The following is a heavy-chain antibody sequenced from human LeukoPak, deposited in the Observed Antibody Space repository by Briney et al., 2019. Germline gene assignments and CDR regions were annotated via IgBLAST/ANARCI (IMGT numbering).Heavy chain of an antibody. Sequence: SETLSLTCTVSGGSITSGSYYWNWIRQPAGKGLEWIGRIYTSGSTNYNPSLKSRVTISLDTSKNKFSLKLTSVTAADTAVYYCAREFAKAFDYWGQGTLVTVSS. J-gene: IGHJ4*02. CDR3: AREFAKAFDY. CDR2: IYTSGST. CDR1: GGSITSGSYY. V-gene: IGHV4-61*02. D-gene: IGHD2-21*01.